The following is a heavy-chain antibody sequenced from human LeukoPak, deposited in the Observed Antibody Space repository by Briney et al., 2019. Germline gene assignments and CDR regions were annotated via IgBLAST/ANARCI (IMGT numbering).Heavy chain of an antibody. CDR1: GYTFTGYY. J-gene: IGHJ4*02. CDR3: AREGNRGNYFDY. D-gene: IGHD7-27*01. Sequence: ASVKVSCKASGYTFTGYYMHWVRQAPGRGLEGMGWINPNSGGTNYAQKFQGRVTMTRDTSISTAYMELSRLRSDDTAVYYCAREGNRGNYFDYWGQGTLVTVSS. V-gene: IGHV1-2*02. CDR2: INPNSGGT.